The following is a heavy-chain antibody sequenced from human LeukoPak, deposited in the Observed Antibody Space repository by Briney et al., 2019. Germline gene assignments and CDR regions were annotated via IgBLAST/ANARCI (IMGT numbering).Heavy chain of an antibody. Sequence: AGGSLRLSCAASGFTFDDYGISWVRQAPGKGLEWVSGINWNGGSTGYADSVKGRFTISRDNAKNSLYLQMNSLRAEDTALYYCARASGYSSSWYGSVYWGQGTLVTVSS. CDR1: GFTFDDYG. V-gene: IGHV3-20*04. J-gene: IGHJ4*02. CDR2: INWNGGST. CDR3: ARASGYSSSWYGSVY. D-gene: IGHD6-13*01.